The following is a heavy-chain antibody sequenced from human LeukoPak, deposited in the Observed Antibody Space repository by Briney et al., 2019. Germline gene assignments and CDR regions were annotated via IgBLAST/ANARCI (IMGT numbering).Heavy chain of an antibody. CDR3: ARGYTQRDGYNVVYFDY. Sequence: GGSLRLSCAASGFTFSSYGMHWARQAPGKGLEWVAVIWYDGSNKYYADSVKGRFTISRDNSKNTLYLQMNSLRAEDTAVYYCARGYTQRDGYNVVYFDYWGQGTLVTVSS. V-gene: IGHV3-33*01. CDR1: GFTFSSYG. D-gene: IGHD5-24*01. CDR2: IWYDGSNK. J-gene: IGHJ4*02.